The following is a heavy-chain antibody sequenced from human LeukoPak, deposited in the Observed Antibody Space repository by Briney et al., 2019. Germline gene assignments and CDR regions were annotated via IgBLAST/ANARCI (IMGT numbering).Heavy chain of an antibody. V-gene: IGHV3-21*01. CDR1: GFTFNTYN. CDR2: IGSSSSYI. CDR3: ARDLYCSGGSCYLGIDY. Sequence: GGSLRLSCAGSGFTFNTYNMNWVRQAPGKGLEWVSSIGSSSSYIYYADSVKGRFTISRDNAKNSLYLQMNSLRAEDTAVYYCARDLYCSGGSCYLGIDYWGQGTLVTVSS. J-gene: IGHJ4*02. D-gene: IGHD2-15*01.